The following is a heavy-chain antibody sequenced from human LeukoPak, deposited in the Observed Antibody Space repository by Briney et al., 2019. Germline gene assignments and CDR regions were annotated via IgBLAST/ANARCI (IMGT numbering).Heavy chain of an antibody. Sequence: QPGGSLRLSCAASGFTFSSYAMSWVRQAPGKGLEWVSGINWNGGSTGYADSVKGRFTISRDNAKNSLYLQMNSLRAEDTALYYCARGITYYYDSSGYYFDYWGQGTLVTVSS. CDR1: GFTFSSYA. CDR2: INWNGGST. CDR3: ARGITYYYDSSGYYFDY. J-gene: IGHJ4*02. V-gene: IGHV3-20*04. D-gene: IGHD3-22*01.